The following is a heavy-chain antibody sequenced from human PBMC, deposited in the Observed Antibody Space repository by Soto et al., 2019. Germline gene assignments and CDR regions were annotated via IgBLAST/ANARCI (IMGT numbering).Heavy chain of an antibody. D-gene: IGHD3-22*01. Sequence: PGGSLRLSCAASGFTFSNTWMSWVRQAPGKGLEWVGRIKSKTDGGATEYAAPVKDRFTVSRDDLKNTLFLQMNSLKTEDTAVYYCTTYALYDNHGYHVYWGQGTLVTVSS. V-gene: IGHV3-15*05. J-gene: IGHJ4*02. CDR2: IKSKTDGGAT. CDR1: GFTFSNTW. CDR3: TTYALYDNHGYHVY.